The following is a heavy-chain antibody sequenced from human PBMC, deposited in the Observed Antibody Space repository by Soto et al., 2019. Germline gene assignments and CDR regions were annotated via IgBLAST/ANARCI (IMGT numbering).Heavy chain of an antibody. CDR3: ARTRMGYYDSSALPFDY. D-gene: IGHD3-22*01. Sequence: QVQLQESGPGLVKPSQTLSLTCTVSGGSISSGGYYWSWIRQHPGKGLEWIGYIYYSGSTYYNPSLKSRVTISVDTSKNQFPLKLSSVTAADTAVYYCARTRMGYYDSSALPFDYWGQGTLVTVSS. CDR2: IYYSGST. V-gene: IGHV4-31*03. J-gene: IGHJ4*02. CDR1: GGSISSGGYY.